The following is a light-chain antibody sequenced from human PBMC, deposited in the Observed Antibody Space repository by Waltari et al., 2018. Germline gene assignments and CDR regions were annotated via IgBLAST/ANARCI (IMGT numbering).Light chain of an antibody. CDR2: DAS. CDR1: QSINSY. CDR3: QQRYNWPLT. J-gene: IGKJ5*01. Sequence: EIVLTQSPATLSLSPGERATLSCRASQSINSYLAWYQQKPGQAPRLLIYDASNRATCVPARFSVSGSGSDFTLTISSLDPEDFAVYYCQQRYNWPLTFGQGTRLEIK. V-gene: IGKV3-11*01.